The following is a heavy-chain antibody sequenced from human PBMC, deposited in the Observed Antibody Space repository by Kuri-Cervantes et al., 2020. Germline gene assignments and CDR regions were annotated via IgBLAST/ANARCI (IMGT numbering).Heavy chain of an antibody. V-gene: IGHV4-38-2*02. CDR3: ARKTYSNRGWYNY. D-gene: IGHD6-19*01. CDR1: GYSISSGYY. Sequence: GSLRLSCTVSGYSISSGYYWGWIRQPPGKGLEWIGSIYHSGSTYYNPSLKSRVTISVDTSKNRFSLKLSSVTAADTAVYYCARKTYSNRGWYNYWGQGTLVTVSS. CDR2: IYHSGST. J-gene: IGHJ4*02.